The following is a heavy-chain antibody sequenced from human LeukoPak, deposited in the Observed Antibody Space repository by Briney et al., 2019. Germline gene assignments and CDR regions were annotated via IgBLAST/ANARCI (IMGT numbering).Heavy chain of an antibody. CDR2: ISAYNGYT. CDR1: GYTFTNHG. D-gene: IGHD4-23*01. J-gene: IGHJ1*01. Sequence: ASVKVSCKASGYTFTNHGISWVRQAPGQGLERMGWISAYNGYTDYAQNLQFRVTMTTDTSTSTAYMELRSLRSDDTAVYYCARDKAVTTEVTQYFQHWGQGTLVTVSS. CDR3: ARDKAVTTEVTQYFQH. V-gene: IGHV1-18*01.